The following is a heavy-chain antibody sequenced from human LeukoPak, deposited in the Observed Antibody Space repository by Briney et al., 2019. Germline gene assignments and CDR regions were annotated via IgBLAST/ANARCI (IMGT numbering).Heavy chain of an antibody. V-gene: IGHV4-4*07. CDR1: GGSISSYY. CDR3: ARECYYDSSGYYLYYYYYMDV. D-gene: IGHD3-22*01. CDR2: IYTSGST. Sequence: TSETLSLTCTVSGGSISSYYWSWIRQPAGKGLEWIGRIYTSGSTNYNPSLKSRVTMSVDTSKNQFSLKLSSVTAADTAVYYCARECYYDSSGYYLYYYYYMDVWGKGTTVTVSS. J-gene: IGHJ6*03.